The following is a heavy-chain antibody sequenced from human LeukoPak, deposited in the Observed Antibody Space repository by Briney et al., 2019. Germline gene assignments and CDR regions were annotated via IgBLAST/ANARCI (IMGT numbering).Heavy chain of an antibody. V-gene: IGHV4-39*01. D-gene: IGHD5-12*01. CDR2: IYYSGST. CDR3: ARGQGVATIHRYYYYMDV. Sequence: SETLSLTCTVSGGSISSSSYYWGWIRQPPGKGLEWIGSIYYSGSTYYNPSLKSRVTISVDTSKNQFSLKLSSVTAADTAVYYCARGQGVATIHRYYYYMDVWGKGTTVTVSS. CDR1: GGSISSSSYY. J-gene: IGHJ6*03.